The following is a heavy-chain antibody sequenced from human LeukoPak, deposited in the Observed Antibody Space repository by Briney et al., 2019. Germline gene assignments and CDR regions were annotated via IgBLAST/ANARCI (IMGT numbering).Heavy chain of an antibody. V-gene: IGHV3-7*01. D-gene: IGHD6-13*01. Sequence: GGSLRLSCAASGFTFRGYWMSWVRQAPGKGLEWVANINQDGSEKYYVDSVKGRFTISRDNAKNSLFLQMGSLRVEDTAVYYCARESTAGYNSSWYGFRNWGQGTLVSVSS. J-gene: IGHJ1*01. CDR2: INQDGSEK. CDR1: GFTFRGYW. CDR3: ARESTAGYNSSWYGFRN.